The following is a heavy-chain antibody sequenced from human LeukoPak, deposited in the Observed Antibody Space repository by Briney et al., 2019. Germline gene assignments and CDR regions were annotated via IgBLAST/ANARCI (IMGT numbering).Heavy chain of an antibody. D-gene: IGHD5-24*01. CDR2: IKTDGSDM. CDR3: AKVEMATINLFIDY. J-gene: IGHJ4*02. CDR1: GFTFSNYW. Sequence: TGGSLRLSCAAAGFTFSNYWMHWVRQAPGKGLVWVAAIKTDGSDMQYADSVKGRFTISRDNSKNTLYLQMNSLRAEDTAVYYCAKVEMATINLFIDYWGQGTLVTVSS. V-gene: IGHV3-74*03.